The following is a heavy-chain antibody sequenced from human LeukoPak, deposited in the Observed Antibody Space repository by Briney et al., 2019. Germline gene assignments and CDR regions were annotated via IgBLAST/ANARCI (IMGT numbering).Heavy chain of an antibody. Sequence: SVKVSCKASGGTFSSYAISWVRQAPGQGLEWMGGVIPIFGTANYAQKFQGRVTITTDESTSTAYMELSSLRSEDTAVYYCARKLVGYYYYYMDVWGKGATVTVSS. J-gene: IGHJ6*03. CDR3: ARKLVGYYYYYMDV. CDR1: GGTFSSYA. D-gene: IGHD6-6*01. V-gene: IGHV1-69*05. CDR2: VIPIFGTA.